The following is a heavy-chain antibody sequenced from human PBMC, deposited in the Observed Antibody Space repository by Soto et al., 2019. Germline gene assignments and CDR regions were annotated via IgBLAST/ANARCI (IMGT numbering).Heavy chain of an antibody. CDR2: ISAYNGNT. V-gene: IGHV1-18*01. Sequence: QVQLVQSGAEVKKPGASVKVSCKASGYTFTSYVISWVRQAPGQGLEWMGWISAYNGNTNYAQKLQGRVTMTTDTSTSTAYMELRSLRSDDTAIYYCASYREQLVLYGMDVWGQGTTVTVSS. CDR1: GYTFTSYV. J-gene: IGHJ6*02. CDR3: ASYREQLVLYGMDV. D-gene: IGHD6-13*01.